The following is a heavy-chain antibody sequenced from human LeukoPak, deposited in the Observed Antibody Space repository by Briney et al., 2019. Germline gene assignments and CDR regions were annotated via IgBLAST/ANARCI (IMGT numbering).Heavy chain of an antibody. D-gene: IGHD3-10*01. CDR2: ISYDGSNK. Sequence: PGRSLRLSCAASGFSFNSYAFHWVRQAPGKGLEWVAVISYDGSNKYYADSVKGRFTISRDNSKNTLYLQMNSLRAEDTAVYYCAKDSLLWFGELVCWGQGTLVTVSS. CDR1: GFSFNSYA. CDR3: AKDSLLWFGELVC. V-gene: IGHV3-30-3*01. J-gene: IGHJ4*02.